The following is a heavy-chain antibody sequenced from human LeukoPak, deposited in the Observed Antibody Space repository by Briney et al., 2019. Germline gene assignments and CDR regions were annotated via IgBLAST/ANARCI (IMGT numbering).Heavy chain of an antibody. D-gene: IGHD5-18*01. V-gene: IGHV3-23*01. CDR2: ISGSGGST. CDR1: GFTFSSYE. CDR3: AKDDRIQTRRYSYNY. Sequence: GGSLRLSCAASGFTFSSYEMNWVRQAPGKGLEWVSLISGSGGSTSYADSVKGRFTISRDNSMNTLYLQMNSLRAEDTAVYYCAKDDRIQTRRYSYNYWGQGTLVTVSS. J-gene: IGHJ4*02.